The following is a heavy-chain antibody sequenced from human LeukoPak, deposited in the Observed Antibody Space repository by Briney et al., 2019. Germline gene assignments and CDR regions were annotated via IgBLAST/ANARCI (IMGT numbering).Heavy chain of an antibody. V-gene: IGHV4-59*01. CDR1: GGSISSYY. D-gene: IGHD6-19*01. CDR3: ARKSSGWFFDC. Sequence: SETLSLTCTVSGGSISSYYWSWIRQPPGKGLEWIGYIYYSGSTNYNPSLKSRVTISVDTSKNQFSLKVSSVTAADTAVYYCARKSSGWFFDCWGQGTLVTVSS. J-gene: IGHJ4*02. CDR2: IYYSGST.